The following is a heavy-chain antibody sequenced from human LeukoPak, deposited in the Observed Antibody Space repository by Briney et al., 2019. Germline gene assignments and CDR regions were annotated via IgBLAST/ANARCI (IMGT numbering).Heavy chain of an antibody. V-gene: IGHV1-46*01. CDR3: ARASFWESPINWFDP. J-gene: IGHJ5*02. Sequence: ASVKVSCKASGYTFTSYYMHWVRQAPGQGLEWMGIINPSGGSTSYAQKFQGRVTMTRDRSISTVYMELTGLTSDDTAVYYCARASFWESPINWFDPWGQGTLVTVSS. CDR2: INPSGGST. D-gene: IGHD3-16*01. CDR1: GYTFTSYY.